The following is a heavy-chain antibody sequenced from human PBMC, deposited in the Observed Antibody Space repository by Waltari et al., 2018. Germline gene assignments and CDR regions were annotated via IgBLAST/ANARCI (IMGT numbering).Heavy chain of an antibody. J-gene: IGHJ4*02. V-gene: IGHV4-39*07. CDR2: IYYSGST. Sequence: QLQLQESGPGLVKPSETLSLTCTVSGGSISSRRSYWGWIRQPPGKGLEGIGCIYYSGSTYYNPSLKSRVTISVDTSKNQFSLKLSSVTAADTAVYYCAREFYYGSGSYSFPFDYWGQGTLVTVSS. D-gene: IGHD3-10*01. CDR3: AREFYYGSGSYSFPFDY. CDR1: GGSISSRRSY.